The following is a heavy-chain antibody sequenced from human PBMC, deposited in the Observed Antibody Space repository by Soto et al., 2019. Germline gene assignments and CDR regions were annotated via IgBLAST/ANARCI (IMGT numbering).Heavy chain of an antibody. CDR3: ARVHKYYYDSSGYSPVFDYGMDV. J-gene: IGHJ6*02. Sequence: ASVKVSCKASGYTFTSYGISWVRQAPGQGLEWMGWISAYNGNTNYAQKLQGRVTMTTDTSTSTAYMELRSLRSDDTAVYYCARVHKYYYDSSGYSPVFDYGMDVWGQGTTVTVSS. D-gene: IGHD3-22*01. V-gene: IGHV1-18*01. CDR2: ISAYNGNT. CDR1: GYTFTSYG.